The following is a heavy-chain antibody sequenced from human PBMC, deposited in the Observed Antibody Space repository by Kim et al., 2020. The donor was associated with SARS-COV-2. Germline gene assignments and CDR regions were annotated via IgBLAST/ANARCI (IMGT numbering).Heavy chain of an antibody. V-gene: IGHV4-39*01. CDR3: VRRPRGYFAD. CDR1: GGSISGSSYY. J-gene: IGHJ4*02. D-gene: IGHD6-13*01. Sequence: SETLSLTCTVSGGSISGSSYYWGWIRQPPGKGLEWIGNIYYSGTTYYNPSLKSRDTISVDTYKNQFSLKLSAVTAADTAVYYCVRRPRGYFADWGQGTLVTVSS. CDR2: IYYSGTT.